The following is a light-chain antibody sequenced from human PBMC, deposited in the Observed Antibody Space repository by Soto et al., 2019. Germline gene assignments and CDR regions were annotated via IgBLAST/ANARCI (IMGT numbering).Light chain of an antibody. Sequence: QAVVTQPPSVSGAPGQKVTISCTGSSSNIGAGYGVHWYQQLPGTAPKLLIYGSTNRPSGVPGRFSGSKSDTSASLAITGLQAEDEADYYCQSYDSSLSGVVFGGGTKLTVL. CDR1: SSNIGAGYG. CDR2: GST. V-gene: IGLV1-40*01. CDR3: QSYDSSLSGVV. J-gene: IGLJ2*01.